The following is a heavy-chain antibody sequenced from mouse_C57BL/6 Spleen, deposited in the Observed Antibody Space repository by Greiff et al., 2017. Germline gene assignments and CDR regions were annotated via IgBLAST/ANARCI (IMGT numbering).Heavy chain of an antibody. Sequence: EVKVVESGGGLVKPGGSLKLSCAASGFTFSDYGMHWVRQAPEKGLEWVTYISSGSSTIYYADTVKGRFTISRDNVKNTLFRQVTGLRSEDTAMYYCARMGDYWYFDVWGTGTTVTVSS. CDR1: GFTFSDYG. CDR2: ISSGSSTI. J-gene: IGHJ1*03. V-gene: IGHV5-17*01. CDR3: ARMGDYWYFDV.